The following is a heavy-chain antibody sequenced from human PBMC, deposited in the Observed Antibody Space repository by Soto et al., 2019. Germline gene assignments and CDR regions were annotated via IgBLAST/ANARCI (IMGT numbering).Heavy chain of an antibody. CDR3: AREYMVRGVMGAFDI. Sequence: QVQLQESGPGLVKPSQTLSLTCTVSGGSISSGGYYWSWIRQHPGKGLEWIGYIYYTGSTYYNPSHKTRVTIAVATSKNQFSLKLSSVTAADTAVYYCAREYMVRGVMGAFDIWGQGTMVTVSS. V-gene: IGHV4-31*03. J-gene: IGHJ3*02. D-gene: IGHD3-10*01. CDR1: GGSISSGGYY. CDR2: IYYTGST.